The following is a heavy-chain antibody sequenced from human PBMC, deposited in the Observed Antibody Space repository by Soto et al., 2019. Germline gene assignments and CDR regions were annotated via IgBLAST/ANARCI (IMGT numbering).Heavy chain of an antibody. Sequence: SETLSLTCTVSDFSISSCSSYWNWIPRPPGKGLEWIGYIYDSGSTKYNPSIKSLVTISVDTSKTQFSLKLSSVNAADTAVYYCAREGYCSSTSCYRGGDYWGQGTLVNVSS. CDR2: IYDSGST. J-gene: IGHJ4*02. V-gene: IGHV4-61*01. CDR1: DFSISSCSSY. D-gene: IGHD2-2*02. CDR3: AREGYCSSTSCYRGGDY.